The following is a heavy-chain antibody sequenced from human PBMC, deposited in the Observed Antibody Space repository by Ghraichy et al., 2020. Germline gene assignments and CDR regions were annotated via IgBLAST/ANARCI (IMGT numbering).Heavy chain of an antibody. Sequence: GGSLRLSCRASGFSLSNVYMNWVRQAAGQGPEWIGRIASKTDGGTTYYAAPMKDRFTISRDDSQNRLFLQINSLQIEDTAFYYCARGHYEPWGQGTMVTVSS. CDR2: IASKTDGGTT. CDR3: ARGHYEP. V-gene: IGHV3-15*04. J-gene: IGHJ3*01. D-gene: IGHD3-22*01. CDR1: GFSLSNVY.